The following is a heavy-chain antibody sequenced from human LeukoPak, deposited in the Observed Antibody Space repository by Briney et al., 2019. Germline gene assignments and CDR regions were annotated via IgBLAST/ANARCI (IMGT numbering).Heavy chain of an antibody. Sequence: PSETLSLTCTVSGGSISSSSYYWGWIRQSPGRGLEWIGSLYYRGDTFYNPSLKSRVTISVDKSKNQSSLKLSSVTATDTAVFYCARAARLQISIIKMIHPAFDVWGQGTMVTVSS. V-gene: IGHV4-39*01. CDR1: GGSISSSSYY. D-gene: IGHD3-16*01. CDR2: LYYRGDT. CDR3: ARAARLQISIIKMIHPAFDV. J-gene: IGHJ3*01.